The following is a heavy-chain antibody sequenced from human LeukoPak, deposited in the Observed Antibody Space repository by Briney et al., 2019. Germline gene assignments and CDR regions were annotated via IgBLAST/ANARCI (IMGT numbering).Heavy chain of an antibody. Sequence: SQTLSLTCAISGDSVSINSATCNWIRQSPSRGLEWLGRTYYRSKWYNDYAVAVKSRITINPDTSKNQFSLKLNSVTHEDTAVYYCTSRPPAPGNAFDIWGQGTLVTVSS. V-gene: IGHV6-1*01. J-gene: IGHJ4*02. D-gene: IGHD1-14*01. CDR2: TYYRSKWYN. CDR3: TSRPPAPGNAFDI. CDR1: GDSVSINSAT.